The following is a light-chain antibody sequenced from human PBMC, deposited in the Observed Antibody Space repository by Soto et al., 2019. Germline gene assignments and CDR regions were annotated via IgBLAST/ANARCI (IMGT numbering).Light chain of an antibody. CDR2: GNS. CDR1: SSNIGAGYD. CDR3: KSYDGSLSGVI. V-gene: IGLV1-40*01. J-gene: IGLJ2*01. Sequence: QSVLTQPPSLSGAPGQRVTISCTGSSSNIGAGYDVHWYQQLPGTAPKLLIYGNSNRPSGVPDRFSGSKSGTSASLAITGLQAEDEADYYCKSYDGSLSGVIFGGGTKLTV.